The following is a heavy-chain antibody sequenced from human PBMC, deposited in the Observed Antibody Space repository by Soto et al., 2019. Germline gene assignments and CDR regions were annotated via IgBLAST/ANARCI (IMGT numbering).Heavy chain of an antibody. CDR2: IYHSGST. CDR1: GGSISSSNW. Sequence: PSETLSLTCAVSGGSISSSNWWSWVRQPPGKGLEWIGEIYHSGSTNYNPSLKSRVTISVDKSKNQFSLKLSSVTAADTAVYYCARYVVPATRSMDVWGQGTTVTVSS. CDR3: ARYVVPATRSMDV. D-gene: IGHD2-2*01. J-gene: IGHJ6*02. V-gene: IGHV4-4*02.